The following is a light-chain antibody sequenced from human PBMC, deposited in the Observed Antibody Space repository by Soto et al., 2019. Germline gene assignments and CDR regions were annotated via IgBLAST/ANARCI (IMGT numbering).Light chain of an antibody. V-gene: IGKV3-11*01. J-gene: IGKJ4*01. CDR2: DTS. CDR3: HQRSNWPST. Sequence: EIVLTQSPATLSLSPGERATLSCRASQSVSGYLAWYQQKPGQAPRLLIYDTSNRATGIPARFSGSGSGTNFTLTISSLEPEDFAVYYCHQRSNWPSTFGGGTKVDIK. CDR1: QSVSGY.